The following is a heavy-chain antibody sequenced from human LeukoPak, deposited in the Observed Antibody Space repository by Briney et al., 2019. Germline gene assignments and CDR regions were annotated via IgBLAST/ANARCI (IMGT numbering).Heavy chain of an antibody. CDR1: GFTFSSYS. J-gene: IGHJ6*03. CDR3: ARDENFQLWPYYYYYYMDV. CDR2: IRSSTSTL. V-gene: IGHV3-48*01. D-gene: IGHD5-18*01. Sequence: HTGGSLRLSCEASGFTFSSYSMNWVRQAPGKGLEWLSYIRSSTSTLYYGDSVKGRFTISTDTAKNSLYLQMNSLRAEDTAVYYCARDENFQLWPYYYYYYMDVWGKGTTVTISS.